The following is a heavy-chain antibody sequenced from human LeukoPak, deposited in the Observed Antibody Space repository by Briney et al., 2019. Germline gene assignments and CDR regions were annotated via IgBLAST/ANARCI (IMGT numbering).Heavy chain of an antibody. CDR3: ARGPRRGYSYGSTRNWFDP. CDR2: INHSGST. V-gene: IGHV4-34*01. Sequence: SETLSLTCAVYGGSFSGYYWSWIRQPPGKGLEWIGEINHSGSTNYNPSRKSRVTISVDTSKNQFSLKLSSVTAADTAVYYCARGPRRGYSYGSTRNWFDPWGQGTLVTVSS. CDR1: GGSFSGYY. D-gene: IGHD5-18*01. J-gene: IGHJ5*02.